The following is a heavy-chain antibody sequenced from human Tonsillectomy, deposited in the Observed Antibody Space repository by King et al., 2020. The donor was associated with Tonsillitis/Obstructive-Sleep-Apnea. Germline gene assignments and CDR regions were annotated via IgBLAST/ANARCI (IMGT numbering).Heavy chain of an antibody. D-gene: IGHD1-26*01. CDR3: ARVNASPLGYYYYMDD. CDR1: KFIFSNYE. J-gene: IGHJ6*03. V-gene: IGHV3-48*03. Sequence: VQLVESGGGSEQTGGSRRLSCTASKFIFSNYEMNWVRQAPGKGLEWISYISSSGTTMYYADSVKGRFTISRDNAKKSLYLQMNSLTAEDTAVYYCARVNASPLGYYYYMDDWGKGTTVTVSS. CDR2: ISSSGTTM.